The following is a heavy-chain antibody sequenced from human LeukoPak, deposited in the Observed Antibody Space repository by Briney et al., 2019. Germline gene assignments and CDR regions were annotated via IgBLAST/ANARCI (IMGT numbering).Heavy chain of an antibody. Sequence: PSETLPLTCTVSGGSISSYYWSWIRQPPGKRLEWIGHIYYSGSTNYNPSLKSRVTISLDTSKNQFSLKLSSVTAADTAVYYCARTYYYGSGSYYKGFNWFDPWGQGTLVTVSS. CDR2: IYYSGST. J-gene: IGHJ5*02. CDR1: GGSISSYY. CDR3: ARTYYYGSGSYYKGFNWFDP. D-gene: IGHD3-10*01. V-gene: IGHV4-59*12.